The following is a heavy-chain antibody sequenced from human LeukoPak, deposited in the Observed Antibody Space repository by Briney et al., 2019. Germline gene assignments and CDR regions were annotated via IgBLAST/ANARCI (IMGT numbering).Heavy chain of an antibody. CDR3: ARVWIDYSNYVPNWFDP. CDR2: IYYSGST. D-gene: IGHD4-11*01. J-gene: IGHJ5*02. V-gene: IGHV4-31*03. CDR1: GGSISSGGYY. Sequence: SETLSLTCTVSGGSISSGGYYWSWIRQHPGKGLAWIGYIYYSGSTYYNPSLKSRVTISVDTSKNQFSLKLSSVTAEDTAVYYCARVWIDYSNYVPNWFDPWGQGTLVTVSS.